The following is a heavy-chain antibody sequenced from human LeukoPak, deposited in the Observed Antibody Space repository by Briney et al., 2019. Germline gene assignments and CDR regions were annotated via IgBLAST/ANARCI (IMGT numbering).Heavy chain of an antibody. J-gene: IGHJ4*02. D-gene: IGHD6-19*01. CDR1: GFTFSSYG. V-gene: IGHV3-23*01. CDR3: AKGPGSAVAGHFDY. Sequence: GPLRLSCAASGFTFSSYGMHWVRQAPGKGLEWVSAISGSGGSTYYADSVKGRFTISRDNSKNTLYLQMNSLRAEDTAVYYCAKGPGSAVAGHFDYWGQGTLVTVSS. CDR2: ISGSGGST.